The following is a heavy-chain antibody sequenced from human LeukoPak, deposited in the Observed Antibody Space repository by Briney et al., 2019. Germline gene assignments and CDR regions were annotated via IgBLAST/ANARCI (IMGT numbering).Heavy chain of an antibody. D-gene: IGHD3-10*01. J-gene: IGHJ4*02. Sequence: GGSLRLSCGASGFTFSGYWMSWVRQAPGKGLEWVANINQGGSEKNYVGSVKGPLTISRDNATNSLYLQMNSLRAEDTAVYFCARDSLGSGSYYAYWGQGTLVTVSS. CDR3: ARDSLGSGSYYAY. V-gene: IGHV3-7*01. CDR2: INQGGSEK. CDR1: GFTFSGYW.